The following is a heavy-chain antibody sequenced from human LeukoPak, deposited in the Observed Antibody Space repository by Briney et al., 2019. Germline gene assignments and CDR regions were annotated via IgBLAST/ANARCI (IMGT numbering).Heavy chain of an antibody. J-gene: IGHJ1*01. CDR1: GYTFTSYY. CDR3: AKDISYGDYFFGYFQY. CDR2: INPSGGST. V-gene: IGHV1-46*01. Sequence: AASVKVSCKASGYTFTSYYMHWVRQAPGQGLEWMGIINPSGGSTSYAQKFQGRVTMTRDISTSTVYMELSSLRAEDTALYYCAKDISYGDYFFGYFQYWGQGSLVTVSS. D-gene: IGHD4-17*01.